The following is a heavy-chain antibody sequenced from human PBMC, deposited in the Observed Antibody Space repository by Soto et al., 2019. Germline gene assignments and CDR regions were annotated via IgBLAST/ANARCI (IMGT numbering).Heavy chain of an antibody. CDR2: IYYSGST. CDR3: ARGYYDSSGYYYYYGMDV. Sequence: SETLSLTCTVSGGSISSYYWSWIRQPPGKGLEWIGYIYYSGSTNYNPSLKSRVTISVVTSKNQFSLKLSSVTAADTAVYYCARGYYDSSGYYYYYGMDVWGQGTTVTVSS. CDR1: GGSISSYY. V-gene: IGHV4-59*01. J-gene: IGHJ6*02. D-gene: IGHD3-22*01.